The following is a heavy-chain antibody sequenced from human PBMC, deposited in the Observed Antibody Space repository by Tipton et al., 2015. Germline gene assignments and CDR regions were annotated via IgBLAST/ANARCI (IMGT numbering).Heavy chain of an antibody. CDR3: ARDAWAGDSRGFYYIY. CDR1: GDSLSTYY. Sequence: TLSLTCTVSGDSLSTYYWSWIRQSPGKGLEWIGYIYYNGNTKYNPSLKGRVTILVDTSKNQFSLRLNSVTAADTAVYFCARDAWAGDSRGFYYIYWGQGTLVRVSS. V-gene: IGHV4-59*01. D-gene: IGHD3-22*01. CDR2: IYYNGNT. J-gene: IGHJ4*02.